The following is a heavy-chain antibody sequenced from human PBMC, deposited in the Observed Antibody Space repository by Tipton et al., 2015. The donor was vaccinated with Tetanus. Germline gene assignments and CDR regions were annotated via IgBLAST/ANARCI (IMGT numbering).Heavy chain of an antibody. Sequence: TLSLTCTVSGDSLGNGDYYWSWIRQPPGKGLESIGYIYYSGSTYYNPSLKSRVTISVDTSKNQFSLRLSSVTAADTAVYYCARDHGITWGGMGYYYGMDVWGQGTTVTVSS. CDR3: ARDHGITWGGMGYYYGMDV. CDR2: IYYSGST. V-gene: IGHV4-30-4*01. D-gene: IGHD3-16*01. CDR1: GDSLGNGDYY. J-gene: IGHJ6*02.